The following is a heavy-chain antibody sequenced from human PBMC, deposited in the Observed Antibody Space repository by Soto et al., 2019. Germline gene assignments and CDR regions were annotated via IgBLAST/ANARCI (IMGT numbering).Heavy chain of an antibody. CDR3: ARVSTYYDSSGYYYLDY. CDR2: ISYDGSNK. V-gene: IGHV3-30-3*01. D-gene: IGHD3-22*01. Sequence: QVQLVESGGGVVQPGRSLRLSCAASGFTFSSYAMHWVRQAPGKGLEWVAVISYDGSNKYYADSVKGRFTISRDNSKNTLYLQMNSLRAEDMAVYYCARVSTYYDSSGYYYLDYWGQGTLVTVSS. J-gene: IGHJ4*02. CDR1: GFTFSSYA.